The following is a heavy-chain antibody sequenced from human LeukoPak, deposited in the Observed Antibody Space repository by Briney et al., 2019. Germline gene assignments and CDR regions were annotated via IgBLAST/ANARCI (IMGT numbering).Heavy chain of an antibody. V-gene: IGHV3-21*04. CDR3: AKSLFTSATGTGRAFHI. D-gene: IGHD1-1*01. Sequence: GGSLRLSCVASGFTFSSYNMNWVRQAPGKGLEWVSSIRTSSRYIYYADSVKGRFTISRDNAKNSLYLQMSSLRAEDTAEYYCAKSLFTSATGTGRAFHIWGQGTMVTVSS. CDR2: IRTSSRYI. J-gene: IGHJ3*02. CDR1: GFTFSSYN.